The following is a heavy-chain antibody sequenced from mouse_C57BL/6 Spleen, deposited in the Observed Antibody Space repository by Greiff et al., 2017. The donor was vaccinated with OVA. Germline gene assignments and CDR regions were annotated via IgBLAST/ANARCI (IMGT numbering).Heavy chain of an antibody. CDR2: INPNTGGP. CDR1: GYTFTDYY. Sequence: EVQLQQSGPELVKPGASVKISCKASGYTFTDYYMNWVKPSHGKSLEWIGDINPNTGGPSSNQKFKGKATVTVDKSSSTAYMELRSLTSEDSAVYYCARRGGYDYDAYYAMDYWGQGTSVTVSS. V-gene: IGHV1-26*01. CDR3: ARRGGYDYDAYYAMDY. D-gene: IGHD2-4*01. J-gene: IGHJ4*01.